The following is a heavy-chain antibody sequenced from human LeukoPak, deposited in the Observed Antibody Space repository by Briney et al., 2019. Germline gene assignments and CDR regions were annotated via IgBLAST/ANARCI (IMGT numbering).Heavy chain of an antibody. CDR2: INNDGSSP. J-gene: IGHJ3*02. Sequence: PGGNLRLYCAAYGFTFSNYWMNWVRQAPGKGLVWVSRINNDGSSPSYADSVKGRFTISRDNAKNTLYLQMNSLRAEDTAVYYCARRCAVTYAFDIWGQGTMVTVSS. CDR3: ARRCAVTYAFDI. CDR1: GFTFSNYW. D-gene: IGHD4-17*01. V-gene: IGHV3-74*01.